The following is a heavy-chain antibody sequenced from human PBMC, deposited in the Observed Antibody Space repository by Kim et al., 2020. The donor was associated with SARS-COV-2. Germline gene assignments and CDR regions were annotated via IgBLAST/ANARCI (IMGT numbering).Heavy chain of an antibody. V-gene: IGHV4-4*02. D-gene: IGHD6-19*01. CDR3: ARGRYSSGWYYWYFDL. J-gene: IGHJ2*01. Sequence: SLNGRTTISVDKSKNQFSLKLSSVTAADAAVYYCARGRYSSGWYYWYFDLWGRGTLVTVSS.